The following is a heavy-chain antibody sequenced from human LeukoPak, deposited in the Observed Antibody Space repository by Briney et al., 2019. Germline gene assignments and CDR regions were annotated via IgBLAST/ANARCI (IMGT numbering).Heavy chain of an antibody. CDR2: ISSGSSYI. J-gene: IGHJ4*02. CDR3: ARDPGGSANIDF. CDR1: GFTFSNYT. Sequence: PGGALRLSSAPSGFTFSNYTMNWVRQAPGEGLERVSSISSGSSYIHYADSVKGRFTISRDNAKNSLYLQMNSLRAEDTAVYYCARDPGGSANIDFWGQGTLVTVS. V-gene: IGHV3-21*01. D-gene: IGHD1-26*01.